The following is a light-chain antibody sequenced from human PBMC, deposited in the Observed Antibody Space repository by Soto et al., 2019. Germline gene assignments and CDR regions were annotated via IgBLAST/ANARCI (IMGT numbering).Light chain of an antibody. J-gene: IGKJ1*01. CDR3: QQYGSSGWT. V-gene: IGKV3-20*01. CDR1: RSVSSSY. CDR2: GAS. Sequence: EVVLTQSPGTLSLSPGERATLSCGASRSVSSSYLAWYQQKPGQAPRLLIYGASSRATGIPYRFGGSGSGTDFTLTISRLQPEDFAVYYCQQYGSSGWTFGQGTKVEIK.